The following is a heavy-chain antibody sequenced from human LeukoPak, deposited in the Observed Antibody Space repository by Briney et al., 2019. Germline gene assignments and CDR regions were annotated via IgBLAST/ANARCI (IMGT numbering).Heavy chain of an antibody. V-gene: IGHV4-61*01. CDR1: GDSVNNASHY. Sequence: SETLSLTCTVSGDSVNNASHYWNWHPPPPGKGLAWIGCIDYSGTAYYNPSLKSRAVVSEDTSKKQFSLKLTSVTAAGTAVYYCAGRWYHVQCDYWGQGSLVTVSS. CDR3: AGRWYHVQCDY. D-gene: IGHD4-23*01. CDR2: IDYSGTA. J-gene: IGHJ4*02.